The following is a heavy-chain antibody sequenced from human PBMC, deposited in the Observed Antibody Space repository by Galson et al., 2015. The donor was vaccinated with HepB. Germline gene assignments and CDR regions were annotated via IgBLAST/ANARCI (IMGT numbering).Heavy chain of an antibody. Sequence: ETLSLTCTVSGGSISSYYWSWIRQPPGKGLEWIGYIYYSGSTNYNPSLKSRVTISVDTSKNQFSLKLSSVTAADTAVYYCARHESGSYSVDYFDYWGQGTLVTVSS. CDR3: ARHESGSYSVDYFDY. CDR2: IYYSGST. V-gene: IGHV4-59*08. J-gene: IGHJ4*02. D-gene: IGHD1-26*01. CDR1: GGSISSYY.